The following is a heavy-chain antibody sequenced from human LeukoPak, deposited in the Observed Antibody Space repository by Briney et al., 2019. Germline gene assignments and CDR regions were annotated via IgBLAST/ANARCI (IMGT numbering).Heavy chain of an antibody. CDR3: GRGRRYSSSWYVIDY. Sequence: SETLSLTCTVSAGSISSYYWSWIRQPPGKGLEWIGYIYYSGSTNYNPSLRSRVTISVDTSKNQFSLKLSPVTAADTAVYYCGRGRRYSSSWYVIDYWGQGTLVTVSS. V-gene: IGHV4-59*01. CDR2: IYYSGST. D-gene: IGHD6-13*01. J-gene: IGHJ4*02. CDR1: AGSISSYY.